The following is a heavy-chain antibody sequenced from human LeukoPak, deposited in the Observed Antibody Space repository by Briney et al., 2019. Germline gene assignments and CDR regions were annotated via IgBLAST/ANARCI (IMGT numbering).Heavy chain of an antibody. D-gene: IGHD6-19*01. V-gene: IGHV3-33*08. CDR1: GFSFSNYW. Sequence: PGGSLRLSCAASGFSFSNYWMTWVRQAPGKGLEWVALIWYDGSRDYYVDFVKGRFTVSRDNSKNTLYLQMKNLRAEDTAVYYCATVRGSDWYMDYWGQGTLVTVSS. CDR2: IWYDGSRD. J-gene: IGHJ4*02. CDR3: ATVRGSDWYMDY.